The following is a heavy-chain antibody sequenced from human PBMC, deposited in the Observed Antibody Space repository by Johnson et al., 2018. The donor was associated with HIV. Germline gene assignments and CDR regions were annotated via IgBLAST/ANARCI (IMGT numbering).Heavy chain of an antibody. J-gene: IGHJ3*01. CDR3: SRDGAIAGAATEALDL. CDR1: GFTFSSYG. Sequence: QVQLVESGGGVVQPGRSLRLSCAASGFTFSSYGMHWVRQAPGKGLEWVAVIWYDGSNKYYADSVKGRFTISRDNSKNTLYLQMNSLRAEDTAVYYCSRDGAIAGAATEALDLWGQGTMVIVSS. D-gene: IGHD1-26*01. V-gene: IGHV3-33*01. CDR2: IWYDGSNK.